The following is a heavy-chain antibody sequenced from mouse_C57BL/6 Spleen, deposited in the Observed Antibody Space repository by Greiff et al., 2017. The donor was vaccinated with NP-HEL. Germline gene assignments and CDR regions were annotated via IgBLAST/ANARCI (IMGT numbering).Heavy chain of an antibody. D-gene: IGHD4-1*01. J-gene: IGHJ3*01. Sequence: VQLQESGPGLVQPSQSLSITCTVSGFSLTSYGVHWVRQSPGKGLEWLGVIWSGGSTDYNAAFISRLSISKDNSKSQVFFKMNSLQADDTAIYYCARGSGNWFAYWGQGTLVTVSA. CDR2: IWSGGST. V-gene: IGHV2-2*01. CDR1: GFSLTSYG. CDR3: ARGSGNWFAY.